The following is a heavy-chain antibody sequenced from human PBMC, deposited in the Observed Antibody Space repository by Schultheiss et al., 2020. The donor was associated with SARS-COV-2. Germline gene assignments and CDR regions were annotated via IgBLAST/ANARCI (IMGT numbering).Heavy chain of an antibody. V-gene: IGHV3-48*04. CDR1: GFTFSSYS. J-gene: IGHJ6*02. CDR2: ISSSGSTI. CDR3: ARATRTFWSGYHYYYYGMDV. Sequence: GGSLRLSCAASGFTFSSYSMNWVRQAPGKGLEWVSYISSSGSTIYYADSVKGRFTISRDNAKNSLYLQMNSLRAEDTAVYYCARATRTFWSGYHYYYYGMDVWGQGTTVTVSS. D-gene: IGHD3-3*01.